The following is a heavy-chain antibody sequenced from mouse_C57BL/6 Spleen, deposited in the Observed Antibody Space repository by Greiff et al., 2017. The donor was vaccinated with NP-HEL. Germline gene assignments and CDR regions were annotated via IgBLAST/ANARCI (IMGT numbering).Heavy chain of an antibody. CDR2: ISSGSSTI. CDR1: GFTFSDYG. V-gene: IGHV5-17*01. D-gene: IGHD1-1*01. Sequence: EVQRVESGGGLVKPGGSLKLSCAASGFTFSDYGMHWVRQAPEKGLEWVAYISSGSSTIYYADTVKGRFTISRDNAKNTLFLQMTSLRSEDTAMYYCARGGYYGSRGNYYAMDYWGQGTSVTVSS. CDR3: ARGGYYGSRGNYYAMDY. J-gene: IGHJ4*01.